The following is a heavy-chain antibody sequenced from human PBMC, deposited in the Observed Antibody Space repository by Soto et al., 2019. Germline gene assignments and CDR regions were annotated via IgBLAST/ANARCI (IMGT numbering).Heavy chain of an antibody. D-gene: IGHD6-13*01. Sequence: PSETLSLTCSIYSGSFSGYYWSWIRQPPGKGLEWIGEINHSGSTNYNPSLKSRVTISVDTSKNQFSLKLSSVTAADTAVYYCARARRIAAAGYDYWGQGTLVTVSS. CDR2: INHSGST. CDR1: SGSFSGYY. CDR3: ARARRIAAAGYDY. J-gene: IGHJ4*02. V-gene: IGHV4-34*01.